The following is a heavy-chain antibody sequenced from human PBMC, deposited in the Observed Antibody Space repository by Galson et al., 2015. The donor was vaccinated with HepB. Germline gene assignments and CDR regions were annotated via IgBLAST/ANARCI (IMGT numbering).Heavy chain of an antibody. V-gene: IGHV3-21*01. D-gene: IGHD1-26*01. J-gene: IGHJ6*02. CDR3: ARGPKGGPIYGMDV. CDR1: GFTFSTYT. Sequence: SLRLSCAASGFTFSTYTMNWVRQAPGKGLEWVSSISSSSSYIYYADSVKGRFTISRDNAKNSLYLQMNSLRAEDTAVYYCARGPKGGPIYGMDVCGPGTTVTVSS. CDR2: ISSSSSYI.